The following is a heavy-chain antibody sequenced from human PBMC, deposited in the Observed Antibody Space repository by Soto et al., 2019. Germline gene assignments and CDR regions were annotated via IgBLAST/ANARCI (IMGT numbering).Heavy chain of an antibody. CDR3: ARGTGRWIWSGPDY. CDR1: GFTFSSYA. J-gene: IGHJ4*02. D-gene: IGHD3-3*01. CDR2: ISYDGNNK. Sequence: QVQLVESGGGVVQPGRSLRLFCAASGFTFSSYAMHWVRQAPGKGLEWVAVISYDGNNKYYADSVKGRFTSSRDNSKNTLYLQINSLRAEDTAVYYCARGTGRWIWSGPDYWGQGTLVTVSS. V-gene: IGHV3-30-3*01.